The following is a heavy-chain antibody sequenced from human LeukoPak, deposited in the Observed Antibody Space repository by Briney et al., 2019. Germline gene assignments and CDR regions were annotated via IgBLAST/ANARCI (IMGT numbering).Heavy chain of an antibody. Sequence: SETLSLTCTVSGGSISSHYWSWIRQPPGKGLEWIGYIYYSGSTNYNPSLKSRVTISVDTSKNQFSLKLSSVTAADTAVYYCARVEAVATIFDYWGRGTLVTVSS. D-gene: IGHD5-12*01. CDR3: ARVEAVATIFDY. CDR1: GGSISSHY. V-gene: IGHV4-59*11. CDR2: IYYSGST. J-gene: IGHJ4*02.